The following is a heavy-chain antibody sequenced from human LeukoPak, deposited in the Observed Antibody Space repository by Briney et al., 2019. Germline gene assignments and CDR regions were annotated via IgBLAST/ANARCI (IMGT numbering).Heavy chain of an antibody. V-gene: IGHV4-38-2*02. CDR1: GYSISSGYY. J-gene: IGHJ6*03. Sequence: SETLSLTCTVSGYSISSGYYWAWIRQPPGKGLEWIGSIYHSGSTYYNPSLKSRVTISIDTSKNQFSLKLSSVTAADTAVYYCARQPVVAATPFYYMDVWGKGAPVTISS. CDR2: IYHSGST. CDR3: ARQPVVAATPFYYMDV. D-gene: IGHD2-15*01.